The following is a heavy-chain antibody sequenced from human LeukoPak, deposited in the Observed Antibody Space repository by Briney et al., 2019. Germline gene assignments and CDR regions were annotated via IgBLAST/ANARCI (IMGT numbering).Heavy chain of an antibody. D-gene: IGHD1-26*01. J-gene: IGHJ5*02. CDR2: MNPNSGNT. CDR3: ARELPKGNWFDP. V-gene: IGHV1-8*01. Sequence: ASVKVSCKASGYTFTSYDINWVRQATGQGLKWMGWMNPNSGNTGYAQKFQGRVTMTRNTSISTAYMELSSLRSEDTAVYYCARELPKGNWFDPWGQGTLVTVSS. CDR1: GYTFTSYD.